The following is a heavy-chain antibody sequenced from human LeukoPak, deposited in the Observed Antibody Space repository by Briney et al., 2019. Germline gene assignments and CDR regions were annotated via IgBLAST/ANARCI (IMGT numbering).Heavy chain of an antibody. J-gene: IGHJ4*02. V-gene: IGHV3-7*01. Sequence: GGSLRLSCVASGFTLRNTWMAWVRQAPGKGLDWVANINQDASTKHYVDSVKGRFTISRDNAKNSLYLQMNSLRAEDTAVYYCARDQSGNLDYWGQGTLVTVSA. D-gene: IGHD1-26*01. CDR1: GFTLRNTW. CDR3: ARDQSGNLDY. CDR2: INQDASTK.